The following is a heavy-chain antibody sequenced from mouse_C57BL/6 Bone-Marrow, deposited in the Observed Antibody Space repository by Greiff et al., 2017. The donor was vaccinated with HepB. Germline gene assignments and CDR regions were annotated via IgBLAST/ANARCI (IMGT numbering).Heavy chain of an antibody. CDR3: TTGTFAY. CDR2: IDPENGDT. CDR1: GFNIKDDY. J-gene: IGHJ3*01. Sequence: EFQLQQSGAELVRPGASVKLSCTASGFNIKDDYMHWVKQRPEQGLEWIGWIDPENGDTEYASKFQGKATITADTSSNTAYLQLSSLTSEDTAVYYCTTGTFAYWGQGTLVTVSA. D-gene: IGHD4-1*01. V-gene: IGHV14-4*01.